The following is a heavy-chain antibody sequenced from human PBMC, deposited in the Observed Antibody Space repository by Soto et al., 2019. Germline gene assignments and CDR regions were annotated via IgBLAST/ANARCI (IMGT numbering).Heavy chain of an antibody. J-gene: IGHJ5*02. V-gene: IGHV1-3*01. CDR3: ARQCRGVTCHWFVP. D-gene: IGHD2-15*01. CDR2: INVDNGIT. CDR1: GYTFTTYA. Sequence: ASVKVSCKASGYTFTTYAIHWVRQAPGQSLEWVGWINVDNGITRYSQKLQGRVTVSRDTSASTAYMELSSLRSEDTAVYYCARQCRGVTCHWFVPWGQGTLVTVSS.